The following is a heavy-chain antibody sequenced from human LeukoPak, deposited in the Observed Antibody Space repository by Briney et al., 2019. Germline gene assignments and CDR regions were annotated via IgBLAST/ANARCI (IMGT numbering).Heavy chain of an antibody. D-gene: IGHD3-22*01. J-gene: IGHJ4*02. CDR2: IYHSGST. Sequence: SETLSLTCAVSGGSISSSNWWSWVRQPPGKGLEWIGEIYHSGSTNYNPSLKSRVTLSVDNPKNQFSLKLSSVTAADTAVYYCARARYDSSCYYLDYWGQGTLVTVSS. V-gene: IGHV4-4*02. CDR1: GGSISSSNW. CDR3: ARARYDSSCYYLDY.